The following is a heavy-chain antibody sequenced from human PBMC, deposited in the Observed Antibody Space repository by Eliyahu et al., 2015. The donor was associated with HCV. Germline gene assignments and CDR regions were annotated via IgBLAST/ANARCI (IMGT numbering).Heavy chain of an antibody. J-gene: IGHJ5*02. Sequence: ASGGTFSSYAISWVRQAPGQGLEWMGGIIPIFGTANYAQKFQGRVTITADESTSTAYMELSSLRSEDTAVYYCARDGGDIVVVPAAIPNWFDPWGQGTLVTVSS. D-gene: IGHD2-2*02. CDR1: GGTFSSYA. CDR2: IIPIFGTA. V-gene: IGHV1-69*01. CDR3: ARDGGDIVVVPAAIPNWFDP.